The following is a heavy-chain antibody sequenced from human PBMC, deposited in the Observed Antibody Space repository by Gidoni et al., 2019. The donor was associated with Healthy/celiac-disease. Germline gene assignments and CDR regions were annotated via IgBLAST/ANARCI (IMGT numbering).Heavy chain of an antibody. Sequence: QVQLQESGPGLVKPSETLSLTCTVSGGSISSYYWSWIRQPPGKGLEWIGYIYYSGSTNYNPSLKSRVTISVDTSKNQFSLKLSSVTAADTAVYYCARLAYDSSGYYNSFDYWGQGTLVTVSS. CDR3: ARLAYDSSGYYNSFDY. CDR1: GGSISSYY. J-gene: IGHJ4*02. V-gene: IGHV4-59*08. D-gene: IGHD3-22*01. CDR2: IYYSGST.